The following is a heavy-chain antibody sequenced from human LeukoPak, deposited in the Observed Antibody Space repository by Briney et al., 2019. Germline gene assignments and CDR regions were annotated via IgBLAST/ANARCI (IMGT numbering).Heavy chain of an antibody. CDR2: IKSKTDGGTT. CDR1: GFTFSNAW. V-gene: IGHV3-15*01. CDR3: TTGTDRRDGYNYYYYYGMEV. Sequence: GGSLRLSCAASGFTFSNAWMSWVRQAPGKGLEWVGRIKSKTDGGTTDYAAPVKGRFTISRDDSKNTLYLQMNSLKTEDTAVYYCTTGTDRRDGYNYYYYYGMEVCGQGTTVTVSS. J-gene: IGHJ6*02. D-gene: IGHD5-24*01.